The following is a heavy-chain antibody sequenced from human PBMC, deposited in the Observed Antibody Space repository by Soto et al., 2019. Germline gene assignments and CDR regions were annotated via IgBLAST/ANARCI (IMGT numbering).Heavy chain of an antibody. V-gene: IGHV5-51*01. CDR1: GYSFTSYW. Sequence: GESLKISCKGSGYSFTSYWIGWVRQMPGKGLEWMGIIYPGDSDTRYSPSFQGQVTISADKSISTAYLQWSSLKASDTAMYYCARHEGYYYDSSGYYSYYYYGMDVWRQGTTVTVSS. J-gene: IGHJ6*02. CDR3: ARHEGYYYDSSGYYSYYYYGMDV. CDR2: IYPGDSDT. D-gene: IGHD3-22*01.